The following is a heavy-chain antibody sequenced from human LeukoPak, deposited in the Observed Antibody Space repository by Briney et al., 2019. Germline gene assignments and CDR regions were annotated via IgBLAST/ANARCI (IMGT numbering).Heavy chain of an antibody. CDR3: AKDPYSSGWYGSNWFDP. Sequence: GASVKVSCKASGYTFTSYYMHWVRQAPGQGLEWMGIINPSGGSTSYAQKFQGRVTMTRDMSTSTVYMELSSLRAEDTAVYYCAKDPYSSGWYGSNWFDPWGQGTLVTVSS. V-gene: IGHV1-46*01. CDR2: INPSGGST. CDR1: GYTFTSYY. J-gene: IGHJ5*02. D-gene: IGHD6-19*01.